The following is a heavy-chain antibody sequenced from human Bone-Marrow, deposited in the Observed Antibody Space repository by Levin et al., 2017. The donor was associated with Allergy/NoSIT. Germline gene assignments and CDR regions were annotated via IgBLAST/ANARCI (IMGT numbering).Heavy chain of an antibody. Sequence: SCTVSGGSISSSSYYWGWIRQPPGKGLEWIGSIYYSGSTYYNPSLKSRVTISVDTSKNLFSLKLTSVTAADTAVYFCASKVKSVYYFDCWGQGTLVTVSS. J-gene: IGHJ4*02. D-gene: IGHD2-21*01. CDR1: GGSISSSSYY. V-gene: IGHV4-39*07. CDR3: ASKVKSVYYFDC. CDR2: IYYSGST.